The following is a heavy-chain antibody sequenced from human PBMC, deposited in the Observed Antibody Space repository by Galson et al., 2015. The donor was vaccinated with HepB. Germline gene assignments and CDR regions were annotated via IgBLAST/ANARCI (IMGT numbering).Heavy chain of an antibody. CDR1: GYTFTGYY. CDR3: ATIVVVPAADPWDY. J-gene: IGHJ4*02. Sequence: SVKVSCKASGYTFTGYYMHWVRQAPGQGLEWMGWINPNSGGTNYAQKFQGRVTMTRDTSISTAYMELSRLRSDDTAVYYCATIVVVPAADPWDYWGQGTLVTVSS. D-gene: IGHD2-2*01. V-gene: IGHV1-2*02. CDR2: INPNSGGT.